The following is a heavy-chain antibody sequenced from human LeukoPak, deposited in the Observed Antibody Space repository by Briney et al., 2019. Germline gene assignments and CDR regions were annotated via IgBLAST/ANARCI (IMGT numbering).Heavy chain of an antibody. CDR2: ISYDGSNK. Sequence: GRSLRPSCAASGFTFSSYAMHWVRQAPGKGLEWVAVISYDGSNKYYADSVKGRFTISRDNSKNTLYLQMNSLRAEDTAVYYCARDTYYYGSGSYYIAEYWGQGTLVTVSS. CDR1: GFTFSSYA. V-gene: IGHV3-30*04. CDR3: ARDTYYYGSGSYYIAEY. D-gene: IGHD3-10*01. J-gene: IGHJ4*02.